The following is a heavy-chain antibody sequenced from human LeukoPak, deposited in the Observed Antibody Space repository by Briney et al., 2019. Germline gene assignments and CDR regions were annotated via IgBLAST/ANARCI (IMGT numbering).Heavy chain of an antibody. Sequence: GRSLRLSCAASGFTFSSYGMHWVRQAPGKGLEWVAVISYDGSNKYYADSVRGRFTISRDNSKNTPYLQMNSLRAEDTAVYYCAKDGQRFLEWLLPNWFDPWGQGTLVTVSS. CDR3: AKDGQRFLEWLLPNWFDP. CDR1: GFTFSSYG. V-gene: IGHV3-30*18. J-gene: IGHJ5*02. CDR2: ISYDGSNK. D-gene: IGHD3-3*01.